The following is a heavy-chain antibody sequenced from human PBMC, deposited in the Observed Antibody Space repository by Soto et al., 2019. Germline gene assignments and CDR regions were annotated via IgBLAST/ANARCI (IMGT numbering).Heavy chain of an antibody. CDR2: IIPIFGTT. CDR1: GGTFSSYA. CDR3: ASLRGYRDY. D-gene: IGHD1-1*01. J-gene: IGHJ4*02. V-gene: IGHV1-69*13. Sequence: GASVKVSCKASGGTFSSYAISWVRQAPGQGLEWMGGIIPIFGTTNYAQKFQGRVTISADESTSTGYMELSSLRSEDTAVYYCASLRGYRDYWGQGTLVTVSS.